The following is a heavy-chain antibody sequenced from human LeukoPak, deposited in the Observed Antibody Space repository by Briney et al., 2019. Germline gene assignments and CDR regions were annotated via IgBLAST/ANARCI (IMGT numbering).Heavy chain of an antibody. CDR3: GRSMDV. V-gene: IGHV3-53*01. CDR2: IYSGGNI. J-gene: IGHJ6*02. Sequence: GGSLRLSCAASGFTVSSTYMSWVRQAPGKGLEWVSVIYSGGNIYYIESVKGRFTISRDTSKNTLYLQMSSLRAEDTALYYCGRSMDVWGQGTTVTVSS. CDR1: GFTVSSTY.